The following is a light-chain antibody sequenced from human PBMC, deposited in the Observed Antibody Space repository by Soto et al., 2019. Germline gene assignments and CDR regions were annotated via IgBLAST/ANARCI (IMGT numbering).Light chain of an antibody. CDR2: ADN. CDR1: ISNVGPADA. Sequence: QSLLTQAPSVSGAPGQRFTIACTGAISNVGPADAVHWYQHIPGTAPKLLIYADNSRPSGVPGRFSASKSGTSASLAITGLQAEDEADYYCKSFDNGLLASVFGTGTKVTVL. V-gene: IGLV1-40*01. CDR3: KSFDNGLLASV. J-gene: IGLJ1*01.